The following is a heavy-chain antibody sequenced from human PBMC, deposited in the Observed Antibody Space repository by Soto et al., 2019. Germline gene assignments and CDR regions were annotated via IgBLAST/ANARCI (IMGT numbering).Heavy chain of an antibody. CDR3: ARRYSSGFDY. J-gene: IGHJ4*02. Sequence: QVQLQESGPGLVKPSETLSLTCTVSGCSISSYYWSWIRQPPVKGLEWIGYIFYSGSNNYNPSLTSRVTISVDTSKKQFSLKLSFVTAAAVAVYYCARRYSSGFDYWGQGTLVTVSS. V-gene: IGHV4-59*08. CDR1: GCSISSYY. CDR2: IFYSGSN. D-gene: IGHD6-19*01.